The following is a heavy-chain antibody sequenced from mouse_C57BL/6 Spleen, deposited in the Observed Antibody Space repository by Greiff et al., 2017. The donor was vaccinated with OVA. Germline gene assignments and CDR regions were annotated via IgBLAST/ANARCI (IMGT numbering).Heavy chain of an antibody. CDR2: INYDGSST. D-gene: IGHD1-1*01. Sequence: EVQRVESEGGLVQPGRSMKLSCTASGFTFSDYYMAWVRQVPEKGLEWVANINYDGSSTYYLDSLTSRFIISRDTAKNIRYLQMSSLKSEDTATYYCARGSYRYAMDYWGQGTSVTVSS. CDR3: ARGSYRYAMDY. J-gene: IGHJ4*01. CDR1: GFTFSDYY. V-gene: IGHV5-16*01.